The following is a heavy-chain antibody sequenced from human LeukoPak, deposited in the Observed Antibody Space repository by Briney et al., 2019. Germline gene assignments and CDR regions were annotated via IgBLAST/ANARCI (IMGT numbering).Heavy chain of an antibody. CDR2: ISGSGGST. CDR3: AKGDGVTCYSGIAY. Sequence: PGGSLRLSCAASGFTFSNYAMSWVRQVPGKGLEWVSAISGSGGSTYYADSVKGRFTISRDNSKNTLYLQMNSLRAKDTAVYYCAKGDGVTCYSGIAYWGQGTLVTVSS. J-gene: IGHJ4*02. CDR1: GFTFSNYA. V-gene: IGHV3-23*01. D-gene: IGHD2-15*01.